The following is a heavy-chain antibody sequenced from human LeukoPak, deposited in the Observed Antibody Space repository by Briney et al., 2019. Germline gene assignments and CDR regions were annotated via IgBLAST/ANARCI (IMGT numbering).Heavy chain of an antibody. J-gene: IGHJ4*02. D-gene: IGHD3-10*01. CDR3: ARDSTYGPGD. CDR1: GGSISSYY. V-gene: IGHV4-59*12. CDR2: IYYSGST. Sequence: SETLSLTCTVSGGSISSYYWSWIRQPPGKGLEWIGYIYYSGSTNYNPSLKSRVTISVDTSKNQFSLKLSSVTAADTAVYYCARDSTYGPGDWGQGTLVTVSS.